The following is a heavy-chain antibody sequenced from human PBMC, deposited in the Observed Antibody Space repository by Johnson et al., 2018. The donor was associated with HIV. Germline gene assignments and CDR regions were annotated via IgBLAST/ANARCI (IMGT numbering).Heavy chain of an antibody. CDR1: GFTFSDYY. J-gene: IGHJ3*02. CDR3: AKDAGTYHPFDAFDI. Sequence: QVQLVESGGGLVQPGGSLRLSCAASGFTFSDYYMSWIRQAPGKGLEWVSYISSSGSTIYYADSVKGRFTMSRDNAKNSLFLQMNSLRVEDTAIYYCAKDAGTYHPFDAFDIWGQGTMVTVSS. V-gene: IGHV3-11*04. CDR2: ISSSGSTI. D-gene: IGHD3-10*01.